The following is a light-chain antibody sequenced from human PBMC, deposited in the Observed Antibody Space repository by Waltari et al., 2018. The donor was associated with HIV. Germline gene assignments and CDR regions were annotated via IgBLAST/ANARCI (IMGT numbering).Light chain of an antibody. J-gene: IGLJ3*02. CDR3: QSYVSSVNVV. CDR2: DVT. V-gene: IGLV2-11*01. CDR1: GSDGGNFNF. Sequence: QSALTHPRSVSGSPGQSVTIPCTRTGSDGGNFNFVSWYQHLPAKAPKLLIYDVTKRPSGVPDRFSGSKSGDTASLTISGLQAEDEADYYCQSYVSSVNVVFGGGTRVTVL.